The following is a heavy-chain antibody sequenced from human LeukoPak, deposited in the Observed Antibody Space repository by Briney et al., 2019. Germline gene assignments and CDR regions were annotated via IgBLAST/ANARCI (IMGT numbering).Heavy chain of an antibody. CDR2: ISYDGSNK. Sequence: GGSLSLSCAASGFTFSSYGMHWVRQAPGKGLEWVAVISYDGSNKYYADSVKGRFTISRDNSKNMLYLQMNSLRAGDTAVYYCAKRGSGSKTYFDYWGQGTLVTVSS. J-gene: IGHJ4*02. CDR1: GFTFSSYG. CDR3: AKRGSGSKTYFDY. V-gene: IGHV3-30*18. D-gene: IGHD3-10*01.